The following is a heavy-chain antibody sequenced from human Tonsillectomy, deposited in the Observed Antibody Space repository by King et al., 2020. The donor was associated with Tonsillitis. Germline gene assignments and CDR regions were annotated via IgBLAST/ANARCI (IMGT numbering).Heavy chain of an antibody. CDR3: ARDHYYDSGGWSAAFDI. CDR1: GFTFSSYS. CDR2: ISRGSSYI. J-gene: IGHJ3*02. Sequence: VQLVESGGGLVRPGGSLRLSCEASGFTFSSYSMNWVRQAPGKGLEWVSSISRGSSYIYYADSVKGRFTISRDNAKNSLYLQMNSLRAEGTAFYYCARDHYYDSGGWSAAFDIWGQGTMVTVSS. V-gene: IGHV3-21*01. D-gene: IGHD3-22*01.